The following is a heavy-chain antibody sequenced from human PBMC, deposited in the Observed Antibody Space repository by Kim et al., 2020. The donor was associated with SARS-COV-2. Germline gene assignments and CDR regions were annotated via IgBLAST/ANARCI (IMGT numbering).Heavy chain of an antibody. CDR2: ISWNSGSI. D-gene: IGHD3-9*01. CDR3: AKSFHDILTGLAGWDLAY. CDR1: GFTFDDYA. J-gene: IGHJ4*02. Sequence: GGSLRLSCAASGFTFDDYAMHWVRQAPGKGLEWVSGISWNSGSIGYADSVKGRFTISRDNAKNSLYLQMNSLRAEDTALYYCAKSFHDILTGLAGWDLAYWGQGTLVTVSS. V-gene: IGHV3-9*01.